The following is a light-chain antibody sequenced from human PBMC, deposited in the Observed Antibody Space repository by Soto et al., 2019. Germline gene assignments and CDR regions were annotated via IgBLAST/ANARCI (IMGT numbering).Light chain of an antibody. Sequence: QSALTQPASVSGSAGQSITISCTGASSDIGSYNLVSWYQQHPGKAPKLIIYEGSKRPSGVSNRFSGSKSGNTASLTISGLQAEDEAADYCCSYAGSSTFRVVFGGGTKLTVL. CDR2: EGS. CDR3: CSYAGSSTFRVV. V-gene: IGLV2-23*01. CDR1: SSDIGSYNL. J-gene: IGLJ2*01.